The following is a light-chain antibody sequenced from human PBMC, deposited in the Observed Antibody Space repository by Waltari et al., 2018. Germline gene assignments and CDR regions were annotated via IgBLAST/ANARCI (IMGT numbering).Light chain of an antibody. CDR2: EVT. CDR1: STDIGVSNY. V-gene: IGLV2-8*01. J-gene: IGLJ2*01. Sequence: QSALTQPPSASGSPGQSVTISCTGTSTDIGVSNYVSWYQQHPGKAPTLLIYEVTERPSGVPDRFSGSKSGNTASLTVSGLQGEDEADYYCASFAGSNNLFGGGTKLTVL. CDR3: ASFAGSNNL.